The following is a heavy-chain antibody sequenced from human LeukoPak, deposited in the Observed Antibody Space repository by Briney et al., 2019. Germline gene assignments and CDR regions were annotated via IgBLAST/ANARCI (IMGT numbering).Heavy chain of an antibody. V-gene: IGHV1-69*05. J-gene: IGHJ5*02. CDR1: GGTFSSYA. CDR2: IIPIFGTA. D-gene: IGHD2-2*01. CDR3: ARSGYCSSTSCYKWVWFDP. Sequence: SVKVSCKASGGTFSSYAISWVRQAPGQGLEWMGGIIPIFGTANYAQKSQGRVTITTDESTSTAYMELSSLRSEDTAVYYCARSGYCSSTSCYKWVWFDPWGQGTLVTVSS.